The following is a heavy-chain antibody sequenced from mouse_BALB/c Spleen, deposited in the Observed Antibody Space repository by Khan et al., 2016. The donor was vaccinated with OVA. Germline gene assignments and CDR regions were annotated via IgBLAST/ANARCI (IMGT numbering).Heavy chain of an antibody. CDR1: GYSITSDYA. Sequence: EVKLEESGPGLVKPSQSLSLTCTVTGYSITSDYAWNWIRQFPGNKLEWMGYISYSGSTTYNPSLKSRISITRETSKDQFFLQLKSVTSEDTATYYCASELGRYYALDYWGQGTSVTVSS. CDR2: ISYSGST. CDR3: ASELGRYYALDY. J-gene: IGHJ4*01. V-gene: IGHV3-2*02. D-gene: IGHD4-1*01.